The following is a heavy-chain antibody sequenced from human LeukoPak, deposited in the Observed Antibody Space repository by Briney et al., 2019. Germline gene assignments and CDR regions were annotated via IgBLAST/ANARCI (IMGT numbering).Heavy chain of an antibody. CDR1: SYSSTSNW. CDR2: IYPADSDT. CDR3: VRWATRGLIDSPPGP. Sequence: GESLRISCKASSYSSTSNWTSWVRQMPAKGLEWMGIIYPADSDTRYGPSFEGQVTISADTSNSTVYLQWRSLKASDTAMYYCVRWATRGLIDSPPGPWGQGTLVTVSS. V-gene: IGHV5-51*01. D-gene: IGHD3-10*01. J-gene: IGHJ5*02.